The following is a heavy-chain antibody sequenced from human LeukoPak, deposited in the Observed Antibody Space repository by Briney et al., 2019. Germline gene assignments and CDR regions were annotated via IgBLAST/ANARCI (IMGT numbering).Heavy chain of an antibody. V-gene: IGHV5-51*01. J-gene: IGHJ5*02. CDR2: IYPGDSDT. D-gene: IGHD1-1*01. CDR3: ARRRLLTRAYNWFDP. Sequence: GESLKISCKGSGYSFTSYWIGWVRQMPGKGLGWMGIIYPGDSDTRYSPSFQGQVTISADKSISTAYLQWSSLKASDTAMYYCARRRLLTRAYNWFDPWGQGTLVTVSS. CDR1: GYSFTSYW.